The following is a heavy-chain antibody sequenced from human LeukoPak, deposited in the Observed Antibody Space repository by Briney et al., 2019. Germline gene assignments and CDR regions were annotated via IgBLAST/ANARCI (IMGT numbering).Heavy chain of an antibody. V-gene: IGHV3-30*04. Sequence: PGGSLRLSCAASGFTFSSYAMHWVRQAPGKGLEWVAVISYDGDKRYNEDSVKGRFTISRDNSKNTLYLQMNSLRAEDTAVYYCAKAYYYDSSGYFDYWGQGTLVTVSS. D-gene: IGHD3-22*01. J-gene: IGHJ4*02. CDR1: GFTFSSYA. CDR3: AKAYYYDSSGYFDY. CDR2: ISYDGDKR.